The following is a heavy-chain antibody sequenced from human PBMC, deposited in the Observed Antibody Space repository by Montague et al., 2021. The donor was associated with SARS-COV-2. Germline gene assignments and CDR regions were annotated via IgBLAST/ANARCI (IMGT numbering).Heavy chain of an antibody. CDR1: GFTFSSYW. CDR3: VRPLWFWDSDYYFES. D-gene: IGHD3-10*01. J-gene: IGHJ4*02. V-gene: IGHV3-74*01. CDR2: IRPDGTST. Sequence: SLRLSCAASGFTFSSYWMHWVRQVPGRGLVWVSRIRPDGTSTHYXXSLKGRFIISRDNAKNTLSLEMTNLRVDDTAIYFCVRPLWFWDSDYYFESWGQGTLVSVSS.